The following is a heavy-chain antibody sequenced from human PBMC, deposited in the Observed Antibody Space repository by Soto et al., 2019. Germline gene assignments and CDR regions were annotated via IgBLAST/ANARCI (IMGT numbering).Heavy chain of an antibody. CDR2: ISYDGSNK. Sequence: GGSLRLSCAASGFTFSSYAMHWVRQAPGKGLEWVAVISYDGSNKYYADSVKGRFTISRDNSKNTLYLQMNSLRAEDTAVYYCARGVGDTIFGVVRLKGGHYFDYWGQGTLVTVSS. D-gene: IGHD3-3*01. J-gene: IGHJ4*02. CDR3: ARGVGDTIFGVVRLKGGHYFDY. CDR1: GFTFSSYA. V-gene: IGHV3-30-3*01.